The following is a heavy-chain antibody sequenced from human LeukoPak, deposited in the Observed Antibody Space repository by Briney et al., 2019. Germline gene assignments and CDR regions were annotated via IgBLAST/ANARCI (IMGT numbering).Heavy chain of an antibody. CDR1: GYSFTAYW. CDR3: ARQVSGARAPDY. V-gene: IGHV5-51*01. CDR2: IYPGDSDT. J-gene: IGHJ4*02. D-gene: IGHD1-26*01. Sequence: GESLKISCKGSGYSFTAYWIGWVRHMPGKGLEWMGIIYPGDSDTIYSPSFQGQVTMSADKSISTAYVQWSSLKASDTAMYYCARQVSGARAPDYWGQGTLVTVSS.